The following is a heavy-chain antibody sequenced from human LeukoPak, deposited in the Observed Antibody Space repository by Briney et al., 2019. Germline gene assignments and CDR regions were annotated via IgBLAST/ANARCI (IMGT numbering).Heavy chain of an antibody. CDR2: INHSGST. CDR3: AGARITIFGVASREAGGYNWFDP. CDR1: GGSFSGYY. J-gene: IGHJ5*02. Sequence: PSETLSLTSAVYGGSFSGYYWSWIRQPPGKGLEWIGEINHSGSTNYNPSLKGRVTISVDTSKNQFSLKLSSVTAADTAVYYCAGARITIFGVASREAGGYNWFDPWGQGTLVTVSS. D-gene: IGHD3-3*01. V-gene: IGHV4-34*01.